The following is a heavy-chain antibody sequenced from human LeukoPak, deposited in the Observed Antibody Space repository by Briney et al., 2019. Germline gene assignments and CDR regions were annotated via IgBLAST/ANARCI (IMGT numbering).Heavy chain of an antibody. J-gene: IGHJ1*01. D-gene: IGHD3-22*01. V-gene: IGHV4-39*01. Sequence: SETLSLTCTVSGGSISSSSYYWGWIRQPPGKGLEWIGSIYYSGSTYYNPSLKSRVTISVDTSKNQFSLKLSSVTAADTAVYYCARQEYYYDSSGYKLYFQHWGQGTLVTVSS. CDR1: GGSISSSSYY. CDR2: IYYSGST. CDR3: ARQEYYYDSSGYKLYFQH.